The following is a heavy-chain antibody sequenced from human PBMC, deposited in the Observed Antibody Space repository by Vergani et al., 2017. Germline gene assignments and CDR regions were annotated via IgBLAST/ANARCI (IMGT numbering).Heavy chain of an antibody. CDR2: VYPADSDT. J-gene: IGHJ4*02. CDR1: GYTFTDYW. Sequence: EVQLVPSGAEVKTPGESLKISCEGSGYTFTDYWVGWVRQKPGKGLEWMGVVYPADSDTRYSPSFQGQVTISADKSISTAYLQWNSLKASDTAIYFCARKYSFGLFDYWGQGIPVTVSS. V-gene: IGHV5-51*01. D-gene: IGHD5-18*01. CDR3: ARKYSFGLFDY.